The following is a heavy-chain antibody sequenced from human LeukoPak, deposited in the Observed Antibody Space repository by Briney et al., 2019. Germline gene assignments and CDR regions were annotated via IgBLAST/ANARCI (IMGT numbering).Heavy chain of an antibody. J-gene: IGHJ5*02. D-gene: IGHD6-19*01. CDR2: MYYSGST. Sequence: SETLSLTCTVSGGSMSSYYWNWIRQPPGKGLEWIGYMYYSGSTNYNPSLKSRVAISVDTSKNQYSLRLRSVTAADTAGYYCAGSSGWGSWWFDPWGQGTLVTVSS. CDR1: GGSMSSYY. V-gene: IGHV4-59*01. CDR3: AGSSGWGSWWFDP.